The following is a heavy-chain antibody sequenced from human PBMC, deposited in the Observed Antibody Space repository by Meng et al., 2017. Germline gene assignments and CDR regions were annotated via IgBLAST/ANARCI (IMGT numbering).Heavy chain of an antibody. Sequence: QTPSLTCAVYGGSFSGYYWSWIRQPPGKGLEWIGEINHSGSTNYNPSLKSRVTISVDTSKNQFSLKLSSVTAADTAVYYCARGRGSYNRAAHFDYWGQGTLVTVSS. D-gene: IGHD1-26*01. CDR1: GGSFSGYY. CDR2: INHSGST. V-gene: IGHV4-34*01. J-gene: IGHJ4*02. CDR3: ARGRGSYNRAAHFDY.